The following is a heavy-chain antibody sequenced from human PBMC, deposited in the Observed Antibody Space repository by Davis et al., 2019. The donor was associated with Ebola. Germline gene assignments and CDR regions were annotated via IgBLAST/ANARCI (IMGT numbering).Heavy chain of an antibody. D-gene: IGHD6-19*01. Sequence: MPSETLSLTCTVSGGSISSSSYYWGWIRQPPGKGLEWIGSIYYSGSTYYNPSLKSRVTISVDTSKNQFSLKLSSVTAADTAVYYCAREAYSSGWNAFVIWGQGTMVTVSS. CDR3: AREAYSSGWNAFVI. CDR2: IYYSGST. J-gene: IGHJ3*02. CDR1: GGSISSSSYY. V-gene: IGHV4-39*02.